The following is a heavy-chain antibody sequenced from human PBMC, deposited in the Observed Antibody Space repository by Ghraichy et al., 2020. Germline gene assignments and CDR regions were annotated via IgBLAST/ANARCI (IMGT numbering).Heavy chain of an antibody. CDR1: GGSISSGGYS. Sequence: SETLSLTCTVSGGSISSGGYSWSWIRQPPGKGLEWIGYIYHSGSTYYNPSLKSRVTISVDRSKNQFSLKLSSVTAADTAVYYCARTISGLGYCSGGSCYSGYNWFDPWGQGTLVTVSS. CDR3: ARTISGLGYCSGGSCYSGYNWFDP. D-gene: IGHD2-15*01. J-gene: IGHJ5*02. CDR2: IYHSGST. V-gene: IGHV4-30-2*01.